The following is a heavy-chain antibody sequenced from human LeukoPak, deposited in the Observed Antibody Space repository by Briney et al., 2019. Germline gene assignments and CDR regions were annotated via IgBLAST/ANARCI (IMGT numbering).Heavy chain of an antibody. Sequence: SETLSLTCAVYGGSFSGYYWSWIRQPPGKGLEWIGEINHSGSTNYNPSLKSRVTISVDTSKNQFSLKLSSVTAADTAVYYCATTHSLLWFGELLAPFSYWGQGTLVTVSS. V-gene: IGHV4-34*01. J-gene: IGHJ4*02. CDR2: INHSGST. CDR1: GGSFSGYY. D-gene: IGHD3-10*01. CDR3: ATTHSLLWFGELLAPFSY.